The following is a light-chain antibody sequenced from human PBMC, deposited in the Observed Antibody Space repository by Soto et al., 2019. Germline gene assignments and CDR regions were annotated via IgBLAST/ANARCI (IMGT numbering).Light chain of an antibody. J-gene: IGLJ3*02. CDR2: SND. V-gene: IGLV1-47*02. CDR1: SSNIGNTY. Sequence: QSVLTQPPSASGTPGQRVTISCSGSSSNIGNTYVNWYQQFPGTAPKLLIFSNDHRPSGVPDRFSGSKSGTSAYLASSGLRSEDEADYYCAAWDDSLRGHWAFGGGTKLTVL. CDR3: AAWDDSLRGHWA.